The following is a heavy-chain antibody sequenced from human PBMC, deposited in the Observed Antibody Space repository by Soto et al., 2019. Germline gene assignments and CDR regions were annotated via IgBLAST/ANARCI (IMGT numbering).Heavy chain of an antibody. D-gene: IGHD3-22*01. V-gene: IGHV1-18*01. CDR2: SSTYNGNT. J-gene: IGHJ4*02. CDR3: ATDRTYYDSSGDPEF. Sequence: QVQLVQSGAEVKRPGASVKVSCKASGYTFTNYGISWVRQAPGQGLEWMAWSSTYNGNTIYAQKFQARVTMTTEKATKTAYMELKNLRSDDTALYYCATDRTYYDSSGDPEFWGQGTLVTVSS. CDR1: GYTFTNYG.